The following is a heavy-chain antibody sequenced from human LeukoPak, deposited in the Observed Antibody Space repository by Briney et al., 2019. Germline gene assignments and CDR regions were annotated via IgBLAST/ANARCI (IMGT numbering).Heavy chain of an antibody. CDR1: GFTFSSYG. CDR2: IWYDGSNK. D-gene: IGHD2-15*01. J-gene: IGHJ3*02. CDR3: ARAPSGRADNAFDI. Sequence: GGSLRLSCAASGFTFSSYGMHWVRQAPGKGLEWVAVIWYDGSNKYYADSVKGRFTVSRDNSKNTVYLQMNSLRAEDTAVYYCARAPSGRADNAFDIWGQGTMVTVSS. V-gene: IGHV3-33*01.